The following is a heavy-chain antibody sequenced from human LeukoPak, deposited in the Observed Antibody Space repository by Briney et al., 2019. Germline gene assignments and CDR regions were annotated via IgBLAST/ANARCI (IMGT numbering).Heavy chain of an antibody. J-gene: IGHJ4*02. CDR3: ARALNGAAPYYFDC. V-gene: IGHV4-4*07. CDR2: IYTSETT. CDR1: GDSISSFY. Sequence: SETLSLTCTVSGDSISSFYWSWIRQPAGKGLEWIGHIYTSETTNYNPSLKSRVTMSVDTSKNQFSLKLRSVTAADTAVYYCARALNGAAPYYFDCWGQGTLVTVSS. D-gene: IGHD4/OR15-4a*01.